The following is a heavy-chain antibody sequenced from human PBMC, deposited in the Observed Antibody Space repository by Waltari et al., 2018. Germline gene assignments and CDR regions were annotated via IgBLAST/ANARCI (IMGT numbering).Heavy chain of an antibody. V-gene: IGHV4-61*02. CDR3: ARDPEYSSSWTTPGAFDI. CDR2: IYTSGST. Sequence: QVQLQESGPGLVKPSQTLSLTCTVSGGSISSGSYYWSWIRQPAGKGLEWIGRIYTSGSTNYNPSLKSRVTISVDTSKNQFSLKLSSVTAADTAVYYCARDPEYSSSWTTPGAFDIWGQGTMVTVSS. CDR1: GGSISSGSYY. J-gene: IGHJ3*02. D-gene: IGHD6-13*01.